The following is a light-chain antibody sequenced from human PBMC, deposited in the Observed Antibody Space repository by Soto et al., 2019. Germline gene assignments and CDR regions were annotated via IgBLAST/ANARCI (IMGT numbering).Light chain of an antibody. CDR3: SSYTTSSTLV. Sequence: QSVLNQPPSASGSLGQSVTISCTGTSSDIGGYNYVSWYQQHPGKAPKLIIYAVSNRSSEVPGRFSGSKSGNTASLTVSGLLAEDEADYFCSSYTTSSTLVFGTGTKVTVL. V-gene: IGLV2-8*01. CDR2: AVS. J-gene: IGLJ1*01. CDR1: SSDIGGYNY.